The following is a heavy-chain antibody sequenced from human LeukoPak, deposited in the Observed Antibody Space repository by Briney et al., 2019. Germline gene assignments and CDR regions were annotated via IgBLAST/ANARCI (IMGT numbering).Heavy chain of an antibody. D-gene: IGHD6-19*01. CDR3: ARVFGAVAGIYGAFDI. J-gene: IGHJ3*02. Sequence: ASVTVSCTASGYTFTSYGISWVRQAPGQGLEWMGWISAYNGNTNYAQKLQGRVTMTTDTSTSTAYMELRSLRSDDTAVYYCARVFGAVAGIYGAFDIWGQGTMVTVSS. CDR1: GYTFTSYG. CDR2: ISAYNGNT. V-gene: IGHV1-18*01.